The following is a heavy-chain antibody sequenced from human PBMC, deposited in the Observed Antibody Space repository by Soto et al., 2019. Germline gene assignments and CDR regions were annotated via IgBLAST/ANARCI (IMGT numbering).Heavy chain of an antibody. J-gene: IGHJ6*02. V-gene: IGHV3-23*01. D-gene: IGHD1-1*01. CDR1: GFTFKSYA. CDR2: ISSSGDAT. CDR3: ARDKKPFNWSPSILKSYYYGMDV. Sequence: GGSLRLSCAASGFTFKSYAMTWVRQAPGKGLEWVSIISSSGDATYYVDSVKGRFTISRDNSRNTLYLQMDSLRAEDTAVYYCARDKKPFNWSPSILKSYYYGMDVWGQGTTVTVSS.